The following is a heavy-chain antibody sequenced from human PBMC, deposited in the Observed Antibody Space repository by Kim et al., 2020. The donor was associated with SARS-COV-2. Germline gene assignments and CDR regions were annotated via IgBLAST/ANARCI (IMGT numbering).Heavy chain of an antibody. CDR3: ARGERPSGYFYHYVMDV. Sequence: GGSLRLSCVASGFALSSFGMHWVRQAPGKGLEWVVVISHDGSNKYYADSVKGRFTISRDNSKNTLYLQMNGLRAEDTAVYYCARGERPSGYFYHYVMDVWGQGTTVTVSS. J-gene: IGHJ6*02. V-gene: IGHV3-33*05. CDR1: GFALSSFG. CDR2: ISHDGSNK. D-gene: IGHD1-26*01.